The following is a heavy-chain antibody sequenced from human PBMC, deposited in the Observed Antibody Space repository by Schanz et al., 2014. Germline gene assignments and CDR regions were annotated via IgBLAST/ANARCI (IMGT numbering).Heavy chain of an antibody. Sequence: QLQMQESGPGLVKPSETLSLTCSVSGDSISSTSYYWGWIRQPPGKGLEWIGSIYYSGSTYYNASLKRRVPISVDTPKNQSSLKFTSVTAADSAVYYCARLWGGWRIPDYWGQGTLVTVSS. J-gene: IGHJ4*02. CDR3: ARLWGGWRIPDY. V-gene: IGHV4-39*01. CDR1: GDSISSTSYY. CDR2: IYYSGST. D-gene: IGHD6-19*01.